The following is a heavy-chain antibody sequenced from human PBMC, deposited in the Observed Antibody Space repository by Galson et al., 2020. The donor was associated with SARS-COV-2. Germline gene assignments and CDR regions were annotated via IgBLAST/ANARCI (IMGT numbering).Heavy chain of an antibody. CDR3: ASRPPFLGPFNYFYDYCMDG. CDR2: FDPEDGET. CDR1: GYTLTELS. Sequence: ASVKVSCKVSGYTLTELSMHWVRQAPGKGLEWMGGFDPEDGETIYAQKFQGRVTMTEDTSTDTAYMELSSLRSEDTAVYYCASRPPFLGPFNYFYDYCMDGGGKGTTVTVSS. J-gene: IGHJ6*03. V-gene: IGHV1-24*01.